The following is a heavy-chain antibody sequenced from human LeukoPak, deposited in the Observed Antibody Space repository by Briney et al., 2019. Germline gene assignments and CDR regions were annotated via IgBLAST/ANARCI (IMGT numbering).Heavy chain of an antibody. D-gene: IGHD5-18*01. CDR2: IIPIFGTA. Sequence: GASVKVSCKASGGTFSSYAISWVRQAPGQGLEWMGGIIPIFGTANYAQKSQGRVTITPDESTSTAYMELSSLRSEDTAVYYCARDRIQLQYYFDYWGQGTLVTVSS. CDR3: ARDRIQLQYYFDY. V-gene: IGHV1-69*13. CDR1: GGTFSSYA. J-gene: IGHJ4*02.